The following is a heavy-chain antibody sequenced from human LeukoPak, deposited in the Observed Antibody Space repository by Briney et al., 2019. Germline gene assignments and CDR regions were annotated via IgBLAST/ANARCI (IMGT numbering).Heavy chain of an antibody. D-gene: IGHD5-12*01. V-gene: IGHV1-2*02. Sequence: ASVTVSCQASGYTFTDYFMHCVRQAPRQALEGMGWINTNRGGTKYAQKLQGRVTMTRDTSIRTAYMELSSLRSGDTAVYYCASDNSGNPPFDPWGQGTLVTVSS. CDR1: GYTFTDYF. CDR3: ASDNSGNPPFDP. CDR2: INTNRGGT. J-gene: IGHJ5*02.